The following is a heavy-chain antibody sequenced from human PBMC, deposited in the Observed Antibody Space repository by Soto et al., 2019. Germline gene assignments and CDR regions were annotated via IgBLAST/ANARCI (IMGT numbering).Heavy chain of an antibody. J-gene: IGHJ4*02. Sequence: EVQLVGSGGGLAQPGRSLRPSVEASGLIFDVYAMHWVRQAPGKGLEWVSGISWQSGSIRYADSVKGRFTISRDNAKNSLYLQMNSLRVEDTALYYCAKDMFSSSSAATFDYWGQGILVTVSS. CDR2: ISWQSGSI. CDR1: GLIFDVYA. CDR3: AKDMFSSSSAATFDY. V-gene: IGHV3-9*01. D-gene: IGHD6-6*01.